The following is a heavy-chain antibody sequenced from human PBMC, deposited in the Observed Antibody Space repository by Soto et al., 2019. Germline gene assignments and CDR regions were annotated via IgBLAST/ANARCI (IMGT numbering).Heavy chain of an antibody. D-gene: IGHD3-3*01. V-gene: IGHV3-30-3*01. CDR2: ISYDGSNK. J-gene: IGHJ3*02. CDR3: ERYRDYFCSGMLFDI. Sequence: QVQLVESGGGVVQPGRSLRLSCEASGFTFSSYAMHWVRQAPGKGLEWVAVISYDGSNKYYADSVKVRFTISRDNSKNTLYLQMNSLRTEDTDVYYWERYRDYFCSGMLFDIWGQGTMVTVSS. CDR1: GFTFSSYA.